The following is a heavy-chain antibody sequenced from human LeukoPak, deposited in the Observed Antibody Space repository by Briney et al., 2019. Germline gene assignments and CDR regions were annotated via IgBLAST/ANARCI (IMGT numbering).Heavy chain of an antibody. CDR3: ARDKVLGTANYRDV. CDR1: VYTFTGYY. CDR2: INPNSGGT. V-gene: IGHV1-2*02. Sequence: ASVKVSCKASVYTFTGYYMHWVRQAPGQGLEWMGWINPNSGGTNYAQKFQGRVTMTRDTSISTAYMELSTLRSDDTAVYYCARDKVLGTANYRDVCGKGTTVTVSS. D-gene: IGHD3-16*01. J-gene: IGHJ6*03.